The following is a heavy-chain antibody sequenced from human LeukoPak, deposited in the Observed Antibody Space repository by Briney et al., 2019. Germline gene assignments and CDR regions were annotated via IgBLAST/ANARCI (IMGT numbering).Heavy chain of an antibody. CDR3: ARGSYHFFDY. CDR2: IYHSGST. CDR1: GGSISSGGYY. Sequence: PSETLSLTCSVSGGSISSGGYYWSWLRQHPGKGLEWVGDIYHSGSTYYNASLKSRVNISVDTSKKQFSLKLSSVTAADTAVYYCARGSYHFFDYWGQGTLVTVSS. J-gene: IGHJ4*02. D-gene: IGHD1-26*01. V-gene: IGHV4-31*03.